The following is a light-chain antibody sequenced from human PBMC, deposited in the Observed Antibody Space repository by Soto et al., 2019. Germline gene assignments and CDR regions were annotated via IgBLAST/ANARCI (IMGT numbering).Light chain of an antibody. CDR2: ENN. V-gene: IGLV6-57*04. CDR1: SGSIASKY. Sequence: NFMLTQPHSVSESPGKTVTISCTRSSGSIASKYVQWYQQRPGSAPTTVIYENNQRPSGVPDRFSGSIDSSSNSASLTISGLKTEDQADYYCQSYDSSSIIFGGGTKLTVL. J-gene: IGLJ2*01. CDR3: QSYDSSSII.